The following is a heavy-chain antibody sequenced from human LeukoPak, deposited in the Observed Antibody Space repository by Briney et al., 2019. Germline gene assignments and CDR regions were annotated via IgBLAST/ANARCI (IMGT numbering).Heavy chain of an antibody. V-gene: IGHV4-4*07. CDR3: ARGRGSSWYYFDS. CDR2: IYTSGST. Sequence: KPSETLSLTCTVSGGSISSSYWSWIRQPAGKGLEYIGRIYTSGSTNYNPSLKGRVTMTVDTSKNQFSLNLSSVTAADTAVYYCARGRGSSWYYFDSWGQGTLVTVSS. J-gene: IGHJ4*02. D-gene: IGHD6-13*01. CDR1: GGSISSSY.